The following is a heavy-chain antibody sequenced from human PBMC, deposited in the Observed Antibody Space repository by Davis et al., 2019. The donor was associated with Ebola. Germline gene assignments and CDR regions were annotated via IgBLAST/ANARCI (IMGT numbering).Heavy chain of an antibody. J-gene: IGHJ4*02. CDR3: ARDPALGYSYGIDY. CDR2: IIPILGIA. D-gene: IGHD5-18*01. CDR1: GGTFSSYT. V-gene: IGHV1-69*04. Sequence: SVKVSCKASGGTFSSYTISWVRQAPGQGLEWMGRIIPILGIANYAQKFQGRVTMITDTSISTAYMELSSLRSEDTAVYYCARDPALGYSYGIDYWGQGTLVTVSS.